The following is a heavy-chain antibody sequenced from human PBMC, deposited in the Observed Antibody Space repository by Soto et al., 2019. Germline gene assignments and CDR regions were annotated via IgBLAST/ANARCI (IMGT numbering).Heavy chain of an antibody. V-gene: IGHV3-15*07. CDR1: GFTFSNAW. CDR3: TTDMVFVVVPAAMISDYYGMDV. Sequence: EVQLVESGGGLVKPGGSLRLSCAASGFTFSNAWMNWVRQAPGKGLEWVGRIKSKTDGGTTDYAAPVKGRFTISRDDSKNTLYLQMNSLKTEDTAVYYCTTDMVFVVVPAAMISDYYGMDVWGQGTTVTVSS. D-gene: IGHD2-2*01. CDR2: IKSKTDGGTT. J-gene: IGHJ6*02.